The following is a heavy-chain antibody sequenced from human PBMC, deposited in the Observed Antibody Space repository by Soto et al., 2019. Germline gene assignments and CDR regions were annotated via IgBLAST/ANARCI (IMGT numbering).Heavy chain of an antibody. Sequence: PWETLSLTCAVSGGSISSSNWWSWVRQPPGKGLEWIGEIYHSGNTNYNPSLKSRVTMAVDKSRNQFSLKLSSVTAADTAVYYCARRWGEGRVDYWGQGTLVTVSS. D-gene: IGHD3-10*01. J-gene: IGHJ4*02. CDR1: GGSISSSNW. V-gene: IGHV4-4*02. CDR3: ARRWGEGRVDY. CDR2: IYHSGNT.